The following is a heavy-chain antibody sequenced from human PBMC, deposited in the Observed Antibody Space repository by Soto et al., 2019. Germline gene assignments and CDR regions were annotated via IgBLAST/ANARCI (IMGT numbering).Heavy chain of an antibody. CDR1: GGSITSYY. Sequence: SETLSLTCTVSGGSITSYYWNWIRQPPGKGLEWIGYIYYSGSTNYNPSLKSRVSLSVDTSKNQFSLKVYSVTAADTAVYYCARDRDGHNYFDYWGQGTLVTVSS. CDR3: ARDRDGHNYFDY. V-gene: IGHV4-59*01. CDR2: IYYSGST. J-gene: IGHJ4*02.